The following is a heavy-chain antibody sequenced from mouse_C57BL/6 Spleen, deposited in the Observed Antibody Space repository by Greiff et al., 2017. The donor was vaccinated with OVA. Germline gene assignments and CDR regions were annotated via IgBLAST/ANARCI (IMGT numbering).Heavy chain of an antibody. CDR1: GYTFTSYW. Sequence: QVQLQQPGAELVKPGASVKLSCKASGYTFTSYWMHWVKQRPGQGLEWIGMIHPSSGSTNYNEKFKSKATLTVDKSSSTAYMQLSSLTSEDSAVDYCARDLVTTVVATDDWGQGTTLTVSS. J-gene: IGHJ2*01. CDR3: ARDLVTTVVATDD. CDR2: IHPSSGST. D-gene: IGHD1-1*01. V-gene: IGHV1-64*01.